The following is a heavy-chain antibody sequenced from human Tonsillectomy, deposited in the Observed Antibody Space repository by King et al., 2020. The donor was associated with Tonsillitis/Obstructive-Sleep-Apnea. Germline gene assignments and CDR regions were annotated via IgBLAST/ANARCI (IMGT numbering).Heavy chain of an antibody. J-gene: IGHJ4*02. CDR3: ARTVLEPYPAYYFDY. D-gene: IGHD4-17*01. CDR2: IYYSGST. CDR1: GGSISSSSYY. Sequence: QLQESGPGLVKPSETLSLTCTVSGGSISSSSYYWGWIRQPPGKGLEWIGSIYYSGSTYYNPSLKSRVTISVDTSKNQFSLKLSSVTAADTAVYYCARTVLEPYPAYYFDYWGQGTLVTVSS. V-gene: IGHV4-39*01.